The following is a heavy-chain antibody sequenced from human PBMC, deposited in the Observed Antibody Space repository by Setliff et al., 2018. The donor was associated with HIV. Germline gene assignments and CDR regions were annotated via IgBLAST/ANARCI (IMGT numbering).Heavy chain of an antibody. D-gene: IGHD6-13*01. Sequence: SGGSLRLSCAASGFTFSNYEMNWVRQAPGKGLEWVSYISSSGTTIYYADSVKGRFTISRDNAKNSLYLQMNSLRAEDTAVYYCAKDHATSSWFTALLDYWGQGALVTVSS. CDR3: AKDHATSSWFTALLDY. J-gene: IGHJ4*02. CDR2: ISSSGTTI. CDR1: GFTFSNYE. V-gene: IGHV3-48*03.